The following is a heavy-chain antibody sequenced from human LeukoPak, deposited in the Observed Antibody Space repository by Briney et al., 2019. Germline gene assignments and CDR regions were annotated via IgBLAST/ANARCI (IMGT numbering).Heavy chain of an antibody. D-gene: IGHD6-13*01. V-gene: IGHV3-30*02. CDR3: STDKSPRSSSWYFDN. CDR2: IRYDGRNE. Sequence: GGSLRLSCAASGFTFSSYGMSWVRQAPGKGLEWVAFIRYDGRNEIYTDSVKGRYTISRDNSKNTLYLHMNSLRDEDTAVYYCSTDKSPRSSSWYFDNWGQGILVTVSS. CDR1: GFTFSSYG. J-gene: IGHJ4*02.